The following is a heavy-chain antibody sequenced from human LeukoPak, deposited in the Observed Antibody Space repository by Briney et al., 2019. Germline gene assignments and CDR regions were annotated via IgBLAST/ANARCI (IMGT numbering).Heavy chain of an antibody. CDR3: ARGRRNDDFWSGYYGFDY. J-gene: IGHJ4*02. Sequence: AASVKVSCKASGGTFSSYAISWVRQAPGQGLEWMGRIIPIFGTANYAQKFQGRVTITTDESTSTAYMELSSLRSEDTAVYYCARGRRNDDFWSGYYGFDYWGQGTLVTVSS. D-gene: IGHD3-3*01. CDR2: IIPIFGTA. CDR1: GGTFSSYA. V-gene: IGHV1-69*05.